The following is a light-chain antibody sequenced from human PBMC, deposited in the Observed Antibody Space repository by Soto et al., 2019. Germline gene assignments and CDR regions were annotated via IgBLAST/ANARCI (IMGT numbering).Light chain of an antibody. CDR1: QGISSG. CDR2: DAS. Sequence: AIPLTQSPSSLSASVGDRVTITCRASQGISSGLAWYQQKPGKAPKLLIYDASTLKSGVPSRFSGSGSGPDFALTISSLQPEDFATYYCQHFNSYPTFGQGTKVEIK. J-gene: IGKJ1*01. CDR3: QHFNSYPT. V-gene: IGKV1-13*02.